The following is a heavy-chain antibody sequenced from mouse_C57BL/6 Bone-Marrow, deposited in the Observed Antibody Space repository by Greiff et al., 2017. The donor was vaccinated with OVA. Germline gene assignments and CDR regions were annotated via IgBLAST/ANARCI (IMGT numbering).Heavy chain of an antibody. V-gene: IGHV7-1*01. D-gene: IGHD3-2*02. CDR1: GFTFSDFY. CDR2: SRNKANDYTT. J-gene: IGHJ3*01. CDR3: ARDSSGYWFAY. Sequence: EVKVVESGGGLVQSGRSLRLSCATSGFTFSDFYMEWVRQAPGKGLEWIAASRNKANDYTTEYSASVKGRFIVSRDTSQSILYLQMNALRAEDTAIYYCARDSSGYWFAYWGQGTLVTVSA.